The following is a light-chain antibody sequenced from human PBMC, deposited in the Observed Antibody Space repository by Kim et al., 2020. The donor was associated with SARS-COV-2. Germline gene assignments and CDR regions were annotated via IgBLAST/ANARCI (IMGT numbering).Light chain of an antibody. CDR3: QQRSNWPPLT. V-gene: IGKV3-11*01. CDR1: QSVSSH. Sequence: EIVLTQSPPTLSLSPGERATLSCRASQSVSSHLAWYQQKPGQAPRLLIYDASNRATGIPARFSGSGSGTDFTLTISSLEPEDFAVYYCQQRSNWPPLTFGGGTKVDIK. CDR2: DAS. J-gene: IGKJ4*01.